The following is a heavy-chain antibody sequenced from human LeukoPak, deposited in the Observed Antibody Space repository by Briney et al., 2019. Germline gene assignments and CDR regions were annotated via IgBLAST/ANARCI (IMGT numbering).Heavy chain of an antibody. Sequence: PSETLSLTCTVSGGSISSSSYYWGWIRQPPGKGLEWIGSIYYSGSTNYNPSLKSRVTISVDTSKNQFSLKLSSVTAADTAVYYCARGSSWYFDYWGQGTLVTVSS. CDR3: ARGSSWYFDY. D-gene: IGHD6-13*01. V-gene: IGHV4-39*07. J-gene: IGHJ4*02. CDR1: GGSISSSSYY. CDR2: IYYSGST.